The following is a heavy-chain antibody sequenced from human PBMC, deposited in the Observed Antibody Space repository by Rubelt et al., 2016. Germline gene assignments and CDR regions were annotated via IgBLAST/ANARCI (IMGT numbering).Heavy chain of an antibody. V-gene: IGHV3-49*04. Sequence: EVQLVESGGGLIQPGGALRLSCAASGFTVSKNYISWVRQAPGEGRGGGGVVRSKTLGGATENCAAVKGRLSISRDDSKTMAYLQMNSLKTEDTAMYYCTRDFRFSFDYWGQGTLVTVSS. CDR2: VRSKTLGGAT. CDR3: TRDFRFSFDY. CDR1: GFTVSKNY. J-gene: IGHJ4*02.